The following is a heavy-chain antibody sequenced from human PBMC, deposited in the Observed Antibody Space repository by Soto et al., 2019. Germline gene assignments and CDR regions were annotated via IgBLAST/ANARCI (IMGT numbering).Heavy chain of an antibody. CDR1: GFTFNIYS. CDR3: ARSVEGQFDY. J-gene: IGHJ4*02. Sequence: EVQLVESGGALVQRGGSLRLSCAASGFTFNIYSMNWVRQAPGKGLEWFSYITSDTKTIKYADSVKGRFTISRDNAKNSVYLQMNSLRDEDTAVYYCARSVEGQFDYWGQGTVVTVSS. CDR2: ITSDTKTI. V-gene: IGHV3-48*02. D-gene: IGHD6-19*01.